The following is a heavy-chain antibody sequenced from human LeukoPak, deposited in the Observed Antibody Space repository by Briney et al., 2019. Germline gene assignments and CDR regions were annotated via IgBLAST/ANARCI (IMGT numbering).Heavy chain of an antibody. Sequence: GGSLRLSCVASGFTFNNYAMSWVRQAPGRGLEWVTVIWSDGSQMYYADSVKGRFTISRDNSKNTLSLQMDSLRAEDTAIYYCARRGSKTYDFDFWGQGTLVTVSS. CDR1: GFTFNNYA. V-gene: IGHV3-33*08. CDR2: IWSDGSQM. D-gene: IGHD3-16*01. CDR3: ARRGSKTYDFDF. J-gene: IGHJ4*02.